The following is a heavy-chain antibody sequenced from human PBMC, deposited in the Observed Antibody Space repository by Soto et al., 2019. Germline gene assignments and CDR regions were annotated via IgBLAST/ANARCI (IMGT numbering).Heavy chain of an antibody. D-gene: IGHD3-10*01. J-gene: IGHJ5*01. V-gene: IGHV5-51*01. CDR1: GNRFTTYL. CDR3: ARHSTSAPKDS. CDR2: IYPGDSDT. Sequence: XESLKVSCKCSGNRFTTYLIAWVRQMPGKGLEWVGIIYPGDSDTRYSPSFEGHVTISVDKSISTAFLQWNSLKASDNAIYYRARHSTSAPKDSWGQGTLVTVSS.